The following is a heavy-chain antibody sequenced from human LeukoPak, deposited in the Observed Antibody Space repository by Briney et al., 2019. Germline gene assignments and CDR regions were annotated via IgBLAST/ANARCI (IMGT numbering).Heavy chain of an antibody. CDR1: GGSFSGYY. V-gene: IGHV4-34*01. D-gene: IGHD6-19*01. CDR2: INHSGST. CDR3: ARDLIAVAGRVDY. J-gene: IGHJ4*02. Sequence: SETLSLTCAVYGGSFSGYYWSWIRQPPGKGLEWIGEINHSGSTNYNPSLKSRVTISVDTSKNQFSLKLSSVTAADTAVYYCARDLIAVAGRVDYWGQGTLVTVSS.